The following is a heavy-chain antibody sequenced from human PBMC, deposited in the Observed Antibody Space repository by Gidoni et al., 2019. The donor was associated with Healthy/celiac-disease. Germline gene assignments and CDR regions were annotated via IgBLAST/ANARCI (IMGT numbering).Heavy chain of an antibody. D-gene: IGHD3-16*01. Sequence: QVQLQESGPGLVKPSETLSLTCAVSGYSISSGYYWGWIRQPPGKGLEWIGSIYHSGSTYYNPSLKSRVTISVDTSKNQFSLKLSSVTAADTAVYYCARGGDLEGIDYWGQGTLVTVSS. V-gene: IGHV4-38-2*01. J-gene: IGHJ4*02. CDR2: IYHSGST. CDR1: GYSISSGYY. CDR3: ARGGDLEGIDY.